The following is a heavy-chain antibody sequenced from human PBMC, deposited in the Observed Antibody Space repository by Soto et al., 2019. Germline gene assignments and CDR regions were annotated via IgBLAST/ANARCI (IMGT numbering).Heavy chain of an antibody. J-gene: IGHJ4*02. D-gene: IGHD3-16*01. Sequence: EVQLVESGGGLVQPGGSLRLSCAASGFTVSTKYMSWVRQAPGKGLEWVSVIYSGGSTFYADSVRGRFTISRDNSKNTVNLQMTGMRGVDTAVYYCARDPWAADYWGQGTLVTVAS. CDR3: ARDPWAADY. V-gene: IGHV3-66*01. CDR1: GFTVSTKY. CDR2: IYSGGST.